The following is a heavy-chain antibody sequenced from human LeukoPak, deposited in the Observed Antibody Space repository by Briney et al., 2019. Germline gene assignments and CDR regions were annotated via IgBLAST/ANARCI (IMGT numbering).Heavy chain of an antibody. CDR3: AKDRYSGSSLDY. D-gene: IGHD1-26*01. J-gene: IGHJ4*02. Sequence: GGSLRLSCAASGFTFSSDAMSWVRQAPGKGLEWVSGIIGGGDITYYADFVRGRFTISRDTSKNTLHLQMRSLRAEDTAVYYCAKDRYSGSSLDYWGQGTLVTVSS. V-gene: IGHV3-23*01. CDR1: GFTFSSDA. CDR2: IIGGGDIT.